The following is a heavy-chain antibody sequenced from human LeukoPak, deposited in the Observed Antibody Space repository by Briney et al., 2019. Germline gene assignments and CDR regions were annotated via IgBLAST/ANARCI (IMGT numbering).Heavy chain of an antibody. CDR1: GFNFNNYA. V-gene: IGHV3-9*01. J-gene: IGHJ2*01. Sequence: SLRLSCAGSGFNFNNYAMHWVRQAPGKGLEWLSGISWNSGTRGYADSVKGRFTISRDNAKNSLYPQMNSLRPDDTAFYYCAKATGDWYFDLWGRGTLVTVSS. D-gene: IGHD7-27*01. CDR3: AKATGDWYFDL. CDR2: ISWNSGTR.